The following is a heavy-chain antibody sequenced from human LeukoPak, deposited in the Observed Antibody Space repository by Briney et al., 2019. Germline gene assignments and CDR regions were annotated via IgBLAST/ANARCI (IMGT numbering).Heavy chain of an antibody. V-gene: IGHV4-61*02. D-gene: IGHD2-21*02. CDR1: GGSISSSSYY. J-gene: IGHJ4*02. Sequence: PSETLSLTCTVSGGSISSSSYYWGCFRQAAGKGLEWIGRIYSTGSSDYNPSLKRRLTMSIATSMNQFSLKLTSVTAADTAIYYCAREHPTAIAADYWGQGILVTVSS. CDR3: AREHPTAIAADY. CDR2: IYSTGSS.